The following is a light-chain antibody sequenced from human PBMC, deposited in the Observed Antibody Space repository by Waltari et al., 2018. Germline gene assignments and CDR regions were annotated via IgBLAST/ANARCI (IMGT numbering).Light chain of an antibody. V-gene: IGLV1-44*01. CDR3: AAWDDSLHVV. Sequence: QSVLTQPPSASGTPGQRVTISCSGSSSNIGSNTVHWYQQLPGTAPKLLIYSNSQRPSGVPARFSGSKSGTSASLAISGLQSEDEADYYCAAWDDSLHVVFGGGTKLTVL. J-gene: IGLJ2*01. CDR1: SSNIGSNT. CDR2: SNS.